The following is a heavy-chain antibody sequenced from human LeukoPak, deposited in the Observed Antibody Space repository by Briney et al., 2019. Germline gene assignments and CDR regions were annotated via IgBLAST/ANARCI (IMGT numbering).Heavy chain of an antibody. CDR1: GFTFSDYN. V-gene: IGHV3-11*01. J-gene: IGHJ6*03. Sequence: GGSLRLSCAASGFTFSDYNMRWLRQAPGEGLEGVSSISRSGSTKYYADSVKGRFTISRDNAKSSLFLQMNSLRAEDTAVYYCARVLRYCSGGNCYSGGLGYMDVWGKGTTVTISS. CDR3: ARVLRYCSGGNCYSGGLGYMDV. D-gene: IGHD2-15*01. CDR2: ISRSGSTK.